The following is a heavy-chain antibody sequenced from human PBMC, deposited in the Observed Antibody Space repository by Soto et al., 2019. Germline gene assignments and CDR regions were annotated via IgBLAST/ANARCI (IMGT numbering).Heavy chain of an antibody. CDR1: GFSLTTSAAG. CDR3: AHMSLSGPYNFDY. V-gene: IGHV2-5*01. CDR2: IFWHGND. Sequence: QITLKESGPALLKPTQTLTVPCSFSGFSLTTSAAGVDWIRQTPGEALQCLAVIFWHGNDKYSPSLKNRLTVSKDTSKNHLALTMTNMNPLDSATYYCAHMSLSGPYNFDYWGQGTLVTVSS. J-gene: IGHJ4*02. D-gene: IGHD3-3*01.